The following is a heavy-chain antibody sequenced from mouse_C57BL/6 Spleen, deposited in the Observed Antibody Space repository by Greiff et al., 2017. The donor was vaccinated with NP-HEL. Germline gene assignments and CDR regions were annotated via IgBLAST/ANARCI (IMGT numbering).Heavy chain of an antibody. Sequence: EVKLMESGGDLVKPGGSLKLSCAASGFTFSSYGMSWVRQTPDKRLEWVATISSGGSYTYYPDSVKGRFTISRDNAKNTLYLQMSSLKSEDTAMYYCARHYYGSSLEWYFDVWGTGTTVTVSS. V-gene: IGHV5-6*01. J-gene: IGHJ1*03. CDR1: GFTFSSYG. D-gene: IGHD1-1*01. CDR3: ARHYYGSSLEWYFDV. CDR2: ISSGGSYT.